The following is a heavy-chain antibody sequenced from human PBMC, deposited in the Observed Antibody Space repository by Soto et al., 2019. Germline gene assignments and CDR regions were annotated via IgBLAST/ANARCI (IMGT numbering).Heavy chain of an antibody. D-gene: IGHD6-13*01. Sequence: DSVKGRFTIARDNSKTTLYVQMNSLRGEDTAVYYCAKDLIAAASTASYFGYWGQGTLVTVSS. V-gene: IGHV3-30*02. CDR3: AKDLIAAASTASYFGY. J-gene: IGHJ4*02.